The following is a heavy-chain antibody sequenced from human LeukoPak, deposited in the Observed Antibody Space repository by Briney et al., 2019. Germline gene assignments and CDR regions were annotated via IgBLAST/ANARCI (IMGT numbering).Heavy chain of an antibody. J-gene: IGHJ4*02. Sequence: GSSVKVSCKASGGTFSSYAISWVRQAPGQGLEWMGRIIPILGTANYAQKFQGRVTITTDESTSTAYMELSSLRSEDTAVYYCARDYYGSSGYSDWGQGTLVTVSS. D-gene: IGHD3-22*01. CDR3: ARDYYGSSGYSD. V-gene: IGHV1-69*11. CDR1: GGTFSSYA. CDR2: IIPILGTA.